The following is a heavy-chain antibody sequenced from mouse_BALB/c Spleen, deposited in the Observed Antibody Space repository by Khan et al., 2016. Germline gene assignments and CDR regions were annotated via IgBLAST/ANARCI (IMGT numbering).Heavy chain of an antibody. CDR1: GYTFTDYE. Sequence: PLPPPGPDLVRPGASVKLSCKAFGYTFTDYEMHWVRQTPVHGLEWIGALHPGSGGTAYTQKFKGKATLTPDKSSSTAYMEICPLTSAHLAVPDCTRGWAWVDYWGQGTLGKVS. D-gene: IGHD1-1*02. J-gene: IGHJ3*01. CDR3: TRGWAWVDY. V-gene: IGHV1-15*01. CDR2: LHPGSGGT.